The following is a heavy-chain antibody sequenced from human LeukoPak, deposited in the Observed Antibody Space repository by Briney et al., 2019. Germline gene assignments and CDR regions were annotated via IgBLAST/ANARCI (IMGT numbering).Heavy chain of an antibody. CDR2: ISAYNGNT. D-gene: IGHD6-13*01. J-gene: IGHJ6*03. CDR1: GYTFTSYG. CDR3: ARDCSSWEIYYYYMDV. Sequence: ASVTVSCKASGYTFTSYGISWVRQAPGQGLEWMGWISAYNGNTNYAQKLQGRVTMTTDTSTSTAYMELRSLRSDDTAVYYCARDCSSWEIYYYYMDVWGKGTTVTISS. V-gene: IGHV1-18*01.